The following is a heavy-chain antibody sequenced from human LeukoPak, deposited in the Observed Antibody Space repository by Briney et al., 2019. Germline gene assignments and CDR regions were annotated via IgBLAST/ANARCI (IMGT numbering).Heavy chain of an antibody. Sequence: PGGSLRLSCAASGFTFSSYGMHWVRQAPGKGLEWVAFIRYDGSNEYYADSVKGRFTISRDNSKYMLYLQMNSLRAEDTAVYYCAKHPLSSSWYIFDHWGQGTLVTVSS. V-gene: IGHV3-30*02. CDR2: IRYDGSNE. D-gene: IGHD6-13*01. J-gene: IGHJ4*02. CDR1: GFTFSSYG. CDR3: AKHPLSSSWYIFDH.